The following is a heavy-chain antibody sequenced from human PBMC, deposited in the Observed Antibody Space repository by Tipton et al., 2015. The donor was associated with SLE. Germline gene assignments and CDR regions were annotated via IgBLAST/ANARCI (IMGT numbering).Heavy chain of an antibody. CDR2: IIHSGST. V-gene: IGHV4-34*12. CDR3: ARSSSRGYSGYDSHWCFDV. Sequence: GLVKPSETLSLTCAVYGGSFSDYYWSWIRQPPGKGLEWIGGIIHSGSTNYNPSLKSRVAISLDTSKNQFSLKLSSVTAADTAVYYCARSSSRGYSGYDSHWCFDVWGRGTLIPVTS. D-gene: IGHD5-12*01. J-gene: IGHJ2*01. CDR1: GGSFSDYY.